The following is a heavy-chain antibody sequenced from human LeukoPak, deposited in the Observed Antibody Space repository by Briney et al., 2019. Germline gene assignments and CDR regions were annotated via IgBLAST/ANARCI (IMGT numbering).Heavy chain of an antibody. V-gene: IGHV3-30-3*01. CDR2: ISYGGSNK. CDR1: VFTFSSYA. Sequence: GGSLRLSCAASVFTFSSYAMHWVRQAPGKGLEWVAVISYGGSNKYYADSVKGRFTISRDNSKNTLYLLMNSLRAEDTAVYYCARDRGLYYDSSGPFDYWGQGTLVTVSS. CDR3: ARDRGLYYDSSGPFDY. J-gene: IGHJ4*02. D-gene: IGHD3-22*01.